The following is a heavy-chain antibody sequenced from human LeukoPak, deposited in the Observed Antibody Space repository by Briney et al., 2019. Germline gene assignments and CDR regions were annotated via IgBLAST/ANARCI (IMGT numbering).Heavy chain of an antibody. CDR3: ARHHCSNGVCFYGMDV. V-gene: IGHV4-59*01. Sequence: SETLSLTCIVSGGSSSSYYWSWIRQPPGKGLEWIGYIYYSGSTNYNPSLKSRVTISVDTSKNQFSLKLSSVTAADTAVYYCARHHCSNGVCFYGMDVWGQGTTVTVSS. J-gene: IGHJ6*02. D-gene: IGHD2-8*01. CDR2: IYYSGST. CDR1: GGSSSSYY.